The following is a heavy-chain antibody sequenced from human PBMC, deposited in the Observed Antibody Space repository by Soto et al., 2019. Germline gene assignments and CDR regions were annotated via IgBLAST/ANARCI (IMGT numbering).Heavy chain of an antibody. CDR2: ISGSGGST. D-gene: IGHD3-10*01. CDR1: GFTFSSYA. V-gene: IGHV3-23*01. J-gene: IGHJ6*03. Sequence: EVQLLESGGGLVQPGGSLRLSCAASGFTFSSYAMSWVRQAPGKGLEWVSAISGSGGSTYYADSVKGRFTISRDNSKNTPYLQMNSLRAEDTAVYYCAKDELLWFGELYDYYYYMDVWGKGTTVTVSS. CDR3: AKDELLWFGELYDYYYYMDV.